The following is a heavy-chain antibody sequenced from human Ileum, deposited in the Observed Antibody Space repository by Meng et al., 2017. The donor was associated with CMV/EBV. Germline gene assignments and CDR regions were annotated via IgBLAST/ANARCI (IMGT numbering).Heavy chain of an antibody. J-gene: IGHJ4*02. V-gene: IGHV7-4-1*02. D-gene: IGHD1-14*01. CDR1: GYLFTSYG. Sequence: KVSCKASGYLFTSYGIDWARQAPGQGLEWIGWINTNTGNPTYAQGFTGLFVFSLDTSVSTAYLQISSLKAEDTAVYYCARGRSYGTYWGQGTLVTVSS. CDR2: INTNTGNP. CDR3: ARGRSYGTY.